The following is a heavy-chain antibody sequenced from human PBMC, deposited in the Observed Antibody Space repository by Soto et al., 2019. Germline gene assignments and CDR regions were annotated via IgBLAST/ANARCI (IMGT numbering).Heavy chain of an antibody. CDR3: TTDLDSSGWDQGGFDY. V-gene: IGHV3-15*07. D-gene: IGHD6-19*01. J-gene: IGHJ4*02. CDR2: MKSKTDGGTT. Sequence: EVQLVESGGGLVKPGGSLRLSCAAAGFTFSNAWMNWVRQAPGKGLEWVGRMKSKTDGGTTDYAEPVKGRFTISRDGSKNTLYRQMNSLKTEETAVYYCTTDLDSSGWDQGGFDYWGQGTLVTVSS. CDR1: GFTFSNAW.